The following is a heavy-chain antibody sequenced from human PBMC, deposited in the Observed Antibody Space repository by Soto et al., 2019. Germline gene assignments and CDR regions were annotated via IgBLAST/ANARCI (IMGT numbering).Heavy chain of an antibody. J-gene: IGHJ2*01. Sequence: QVQLQESGPGLVKPSQTLSLTCTVSGGSISSGGYYWSWIRQHPGKGLEWIGYIYYSGSTYYNPSLKGRVTISVDTSKNQFSLKRSSVTAADTAVYYCARDGGIAAAGNWYFDLWGRGTLVTVFS. CDR3: ARDGGIAAAGNWYFDL. CDR2: IYYSGST. V-gene: IGHV4-31*03. D-gene: IGHD6-13*01. CDR1: GGSISSGGYY.